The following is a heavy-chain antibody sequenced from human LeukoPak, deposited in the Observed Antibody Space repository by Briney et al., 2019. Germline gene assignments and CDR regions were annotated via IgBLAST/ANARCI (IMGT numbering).Heavy chain of an antibody. CDR1: GYSFTSYY. D-gene: IGHD2-2*02. CDR3: ARDHAVVPAAIGYFDL. Sequence: ASVKVSCKASGYSFTSYYMHWVRQAPGQGLEWMGIINPSGGSTSYAQKFQGRVTMTRDTSTSTVYMELSSLRSEDTAVYYCARDHAVVPAAIGYFDLWGRGTLVTVSS. J-gene: IGHJ2*01. CDR2: INPSGGST. V-gene: IGHV1-46*01.